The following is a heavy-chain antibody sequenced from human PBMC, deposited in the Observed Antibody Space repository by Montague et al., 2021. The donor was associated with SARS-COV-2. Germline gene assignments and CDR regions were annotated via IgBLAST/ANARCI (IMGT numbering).Heavy chain of an antibody. Sequence: TLSLTCTVSGGSISGGGYYWSWIRQHPGKGLEWIGYIYYSGSTYYNPSLKSRVTISVDTSKNQFSLKLSSVTAADTAVYYCARATPGYCSSTSCYTGHAFDIWGQGTMVTVSS. CDR3: ARATPGYCSSTSCYTGHAFDI. CDR2: IYYSGST. CDR1: GGSISGGGYY. J-gene: IGHJ3*02. D-gene: IGHD2-2*02. V-gene: IGHV4-31*03.